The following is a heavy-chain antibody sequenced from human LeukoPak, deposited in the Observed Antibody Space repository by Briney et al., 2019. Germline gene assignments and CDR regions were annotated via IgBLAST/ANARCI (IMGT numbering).Heavy chain of an antibody. CDR1: GFTFSSFG. Sequence: GGSLRLSCAASGFTFSSFGMSWVGQAPGKGLEWVSSINAGGGTYTYYADSVKGRFTISRDNSKNTLHLQMNSLRAEDTAVYYCAKRGESGVYYFDFWGQGTLVTVSS. D-gene: IGHD3-10*01. CDR3: AKRGESGVYYFDF. V-gene: IGHV3-23*01. CDR2: INAGGGTYT. J-gene: IGHJ4*02.